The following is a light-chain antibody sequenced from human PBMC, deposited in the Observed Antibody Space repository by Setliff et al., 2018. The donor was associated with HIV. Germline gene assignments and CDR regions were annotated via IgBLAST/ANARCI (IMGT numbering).Light chain of an antibody. V-gene: IGKV1-39*01. CDR1: QSINTY. CDR3: QQSYSTPPT. CDR2: AAS. J-gene: IGKJ1*01. Sequence: DIQMTQSPSPLPASVGDRVTITCRASQSINTYLNWYQQKPGKAPKVLIYAASTLQSGVPSRFSGSGSGTDFTLTISSLQPEDFATYYCQQSYSTPPTFGQGTKV.